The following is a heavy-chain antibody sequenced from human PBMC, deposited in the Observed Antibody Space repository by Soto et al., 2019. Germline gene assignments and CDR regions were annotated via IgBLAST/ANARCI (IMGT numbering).Heavy chain of an antibody. J-gene: IGHJ4*02. CDR3: XRLTGYCSAGPCYFDF. CDR1: GYTFADYF. D-gene: IGHD2-15*01. CDR2: INPRSSGT. V-gene: IGHV1-46*01. Sequence: QVQLVQSGAEVKKPGASVKISCKASGYTFADYFLHWVRQAPGQGLEWMGTINPRSSGTRYAPRFQGKVSMTRDXXXXXXXXXXXXXXXXXXXXXXXXRLTGYCSAGPCYFDFWGQGTLVTVSS.